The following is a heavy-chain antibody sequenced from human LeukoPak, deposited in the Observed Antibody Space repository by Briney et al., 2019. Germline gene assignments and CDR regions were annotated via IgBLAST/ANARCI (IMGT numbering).Heavy chain of an antibody. CDR3: ARVSDSGDYGY. CDR1: GFTFSSYW. D-gene: IGHD4-17*01. Sequence: QPAGSLRLSCAASGFTFSSYWMSWVRQAPGKGLEWVANIKQDGSEKYYVDSVKGRFTISRDNAKNSLYLQMNSLRAEDTAVYYCARVSDSGDYGYWGQGTLVTVSS. CDR2: IKQDGSEK. J-gene: IGHJ4*02. V-gene: IGHV3-7*03.